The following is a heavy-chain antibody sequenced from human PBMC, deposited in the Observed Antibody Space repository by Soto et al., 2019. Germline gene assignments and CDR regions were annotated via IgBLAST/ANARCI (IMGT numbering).Heavy chain of an antibody. V-gene: IGHV4-59*01. Sequence: SETLSLTCTVSGGSISSYYWSWIRQPPGKGLEWIGYIYYSGSTNYNPSLKSRVTISVDTSKNQFSLKLSSVTAADAAVYYCVFIMRGRYLCFVFWGQGTRVTVFS. D-gene: IGHD1-26*01. CDR3: VFIMRGRYLCFVF. CDR2: IYYSGST. CDR1: GGSISSYY. J-gene: IGHJ4*02.